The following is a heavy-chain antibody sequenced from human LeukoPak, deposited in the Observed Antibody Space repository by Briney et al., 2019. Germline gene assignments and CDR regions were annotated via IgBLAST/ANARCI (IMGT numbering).Heavy chain of an antibody. CDR1: GXSISSGGYY. J-gene: IGHJ5*02. D-gene: IGHD2-2*01. V-gene: IGHV4-31*03. CDR3: ARELDCSSTSCPRGDWFDP. Sequence: XSLTCTVSGXSISSGGYYWSWLRQHPGKGLEWIGYIYYSGSTYYNPSLKSRVTISVDTSKNQFSPKLSSVTAADTAVYYCARELDCSSTSCPRGDWFDPWGQGTLVTVSS. CDR2: IYYSGST.